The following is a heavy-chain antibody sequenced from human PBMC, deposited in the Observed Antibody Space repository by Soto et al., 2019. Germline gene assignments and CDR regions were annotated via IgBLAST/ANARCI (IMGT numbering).Heavy chain of an antibody. CDR2: MNPNSGNT. J-gene: IGHJ6*02. Sequence: VDSVKVSCKASGYTFTSYDINWVRQATGQGLEWMGWMNPNSGNTGYAQKFQGRVTMTRNTSISTAYMELSSLRSEDTAVYYCATPGIAEAGTLTYYYGMDVWGQGTTVTV. D-gene: IGHD6-13*01. V-gene: IGHV1-8*01. CDR3: ATPGIAEAGTLTYYYGMDV. CDR1: GYTFTSYD.